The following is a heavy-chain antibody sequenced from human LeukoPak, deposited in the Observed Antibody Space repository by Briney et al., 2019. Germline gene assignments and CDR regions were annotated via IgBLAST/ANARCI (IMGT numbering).Heavy chain of an antibody. CDR2: INHSGST. CDR1: GGSFSGYY. V-gene: IGHV4-34*01. J-gene: IGHJ6*03. D-gene: IGHD6-6*01. Sequence: SETLSLTCAVYGGSFSGYYWSWIRQPPGKGLEWIGEINHSGSTNYNPSLKSRVTISVDTSKNQFSLKLSSVTAADTAVYYCARGSQYSSSFYYYYYMDVWGKGTTATVSS. CDR3: ARGSQYSSSFYYYYYMDV.